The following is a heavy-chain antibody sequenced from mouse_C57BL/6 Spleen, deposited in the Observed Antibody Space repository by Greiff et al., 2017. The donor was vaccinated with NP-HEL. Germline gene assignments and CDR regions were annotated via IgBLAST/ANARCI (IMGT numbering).Heavy chain of an antibody. J-gene: IGHJ3*01. CDR1: GYAFSSYW. Sequence: VQLQQSGAELVKPGASVKISCKASGYAFSSYWMNWVKQRPGKGLEWIGQIYPSDGDTNYNGKFKGKATLTVDKSSSTAYMQLSSLTSEDAAVYFCARGYNYDGEFAYWGKGTMVTVSS. V-gene: IGHV1-80*01. CDR3: ARGYNYDGEFAY. CDR2: IYPSDGDT. D-gene: IGHD1-3*01.